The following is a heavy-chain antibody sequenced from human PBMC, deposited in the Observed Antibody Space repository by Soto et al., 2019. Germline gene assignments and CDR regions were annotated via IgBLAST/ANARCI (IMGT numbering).Heavy chain of an antibody. Sequence: QTLSLTCSISGDSVSSNSAAWNWIRQSPSRGLEWLGRTYYRSKWYNDYAVSVKSRITINPDTSKNQFSLQLNSATPEDTAVYYCARDRVNYYYYGMDVWGQGTTVTVSS. D-gene: IGHD4-4*01. V-gene: IGHV6-1*01. J-gene: IGHJ6*02. CDR3: ARDRVNYYYYGMDV. CDR1: GDSVSSNSAA. CDR2: TYYRSKWYN.